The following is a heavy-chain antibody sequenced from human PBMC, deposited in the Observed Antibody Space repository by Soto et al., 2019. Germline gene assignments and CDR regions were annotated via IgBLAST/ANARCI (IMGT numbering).Heavy chain of an antibody. Sequence: GGSLRLSCAASGFTFSSYGMHWVRQAPGKGLEWVAVISYDGSNKYYADSVKGRFTISRDNSKNTLYLQMKSLRAEDTAVYYCAKGLDIVVVPAATHDVFDIWGKGTMVTVSS. CDR3: AKGLDIVVVPAATHDVFDI. CDR2: ISYDGSNK. J-gene: IGHJ3*02. D-gene: IGHD2-2*01. V-gene: IGHV3-30*18. CDR1: GFTFSSYG.